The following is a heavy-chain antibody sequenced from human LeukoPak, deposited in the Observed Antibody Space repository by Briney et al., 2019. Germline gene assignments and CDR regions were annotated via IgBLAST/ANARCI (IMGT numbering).Heavy chain of an antibody. J-gene: IGHJ5*02. V-gene: IGHV3-23*01. CDR3: AKDSSGGLGYCSSTSCLGWFDP. CDR2: ISGSGGST. Sequence: GGSLRLSCAASGFTVSSNYMSWVRQAPGKGLEWVSAISGSGGSTYYADSVKGRFTISRDNSKNTLYLQMNSLRAEDTAVYYCAKDSSGGLGYCSSTSCLGWFDPWGQGTLVTVSS. D-gene: IGHD2-2*01. CDR1: GFTVSSNY.